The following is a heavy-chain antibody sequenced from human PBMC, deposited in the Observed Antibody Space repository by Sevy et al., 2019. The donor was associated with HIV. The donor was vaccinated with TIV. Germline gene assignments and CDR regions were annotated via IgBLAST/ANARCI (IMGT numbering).Heavy chain of an antibody. CDR3: AKDGNVVVGGDFYYYGMDV. J-gene: IGHJ6*02. V-gene: IGHV3-30*02. Sequence: GGSLRLSCAASGFNVRSYGMHWVRQAPGKGLEWVAFIRLDGSHKYYADSVNGRFTISRDNSKNRLYLQMNSLRAEDTAVYYCAKDGNVVVGGDFYYYGMDVWGQGTTVTVSS. D-gene: IGHD2-15*01. CDR2: IRLDGSHK. CDR1: GFNVRSYG.